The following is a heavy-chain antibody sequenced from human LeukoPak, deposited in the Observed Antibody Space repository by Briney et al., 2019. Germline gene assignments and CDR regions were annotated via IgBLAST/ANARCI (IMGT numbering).Heavy chain of an antibody. V-gene: IGHV4-34*01. CDR2: INHSGNT. CDR3: ARRGRDSNWFPTTLDY. Sequence: PSETLSLTCAVYGEMFNDFFWSWIRQPPGKGLEWVGEINHSGNTNSNPSLKSRVSLSVDTSRNQFHLRLASLSAADTAVYYYARRGRDSNWFPTTLDYWGQGALVSVSS. CDR1: GEMFNDFF. D-gene: IGHD7-27*01. J-gene: IGHJ4*02.